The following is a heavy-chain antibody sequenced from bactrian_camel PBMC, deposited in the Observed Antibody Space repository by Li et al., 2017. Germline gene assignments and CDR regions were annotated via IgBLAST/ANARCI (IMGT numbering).Heavy chain of an antibody. CDR2: IYSSGGTT. J-gene: IGHJ7*01. CDR1: GYTDSTNC. D-gene: IGHD2*01. Sequence: QVQLVESGGGSVQAGGSLRLSCAASGYTDSTNCVAWFRQVPGKGLEWVSLIYSSGGTTRYADSVKGRFTISRDDAKNTLYLQSNSLKTDDTAMYYCAKSFRAVATFYAMDSWGKGTQVTVS. V-gene: IGHV3S1*01.